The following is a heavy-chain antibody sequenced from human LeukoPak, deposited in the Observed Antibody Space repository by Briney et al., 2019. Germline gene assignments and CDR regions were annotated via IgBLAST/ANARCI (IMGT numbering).Heavy chain of an antibody. D-gene: IGHD6-13*01. V-gene: IGHV3-23*01. J-gene: IGHJ4*02. Sequence: GGSLRLSRAASGFPFSSYAMSGVRQAPGKGLEWVSAIVGDGGTTYSANFVKGRLTISRNNSNNSLYLQMNHLRAEDTAVYYCAKTHSSSWHPLDFWGQGPLVTASS. CDR3: AKTHSSSWHPLDF. CDR2: IVGDGGTT. CDR1: GFPFSSYA.